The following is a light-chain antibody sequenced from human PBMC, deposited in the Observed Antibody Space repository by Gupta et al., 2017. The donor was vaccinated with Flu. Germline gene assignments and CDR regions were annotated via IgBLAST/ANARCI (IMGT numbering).Light chain of an antibody. CDR2: LGS. CDR1: QSLLHSNGYNY. Sequence: DIVMTQSPLSLPVTPGEPASISCRSSQSLLHSNGYNYLDWYLQKPGQSPQLLIYLGSNRASGVPDRFSGSGSGTDFTLNISRVEAEDFGVYYCMQALQSPFTFGPGTKVDIK. J-gene: IGKJ3*01. V-gene: IGKV2-28*01. CDR3: MQALQSPFT.